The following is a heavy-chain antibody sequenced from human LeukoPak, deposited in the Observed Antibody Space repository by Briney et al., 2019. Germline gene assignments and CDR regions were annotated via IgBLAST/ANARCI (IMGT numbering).Heavy chain of an antibody. CDR2: MNPNSGNT. CDR3: AAVPAAIRGWFDP. J-gene: IGHJ5*02. Sequence: ASVKVSCKASGYTFTSYDINWVRQATGQGLEWMGWMNPNSGNTGYTQKFQGRVTMTRNTSISTAYMELSSLRSEDTAVYYCAAVPAAIRGWFDPWGQGTLVTVSS. D-gene: IGHD2-2*02. V-gene: IGHV1-8*01. CDR1: GYTFTSYD.